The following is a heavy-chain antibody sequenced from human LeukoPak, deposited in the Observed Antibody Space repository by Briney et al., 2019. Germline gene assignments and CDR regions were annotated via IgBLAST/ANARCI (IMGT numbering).Heavy chain of an antibody. CDR1: GFTFSDYY. J-gene: IGHJ6*03. CDR2: ISSSGSTI. CDR3: ARDLYDFWSGYSWYYYYYMDV. Sequence: GGSLRLSCAASGFTFSDYYMSWIRQAPGKGLEWVSYISSSGSTIYYADSVKGRFTISRDNAKNSLYLQMNSLRVEDTAVYYCARDLYDFWSGYSWYYYYYMDVWGKGTTVTASS. V-gene: IGHV3-11*01. D-gene: IGHD3-3*01.